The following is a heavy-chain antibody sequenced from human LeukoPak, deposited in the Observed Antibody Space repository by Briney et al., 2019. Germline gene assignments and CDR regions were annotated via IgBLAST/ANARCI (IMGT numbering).Heavy chain of an antibody. CDR1: GYSFSSYW. D-gene: IGHD6-19*01. CDR3: ASSRAGTLKVHNWFDP. V-gene: IGHV5-10-1*01. CDR2: IDPTDSYT. J-gene: IGHJ5*02. Sequence: GEPLQISCQGSGYSFSSYWISWVRQMPGKSVELMGRIDPTDSYTDYSPSFQGHVTISVDRSISTAYLQWSSLKASDTAMYFCASSRAGTLKVHNWFDPWGQGSLVTVSS.